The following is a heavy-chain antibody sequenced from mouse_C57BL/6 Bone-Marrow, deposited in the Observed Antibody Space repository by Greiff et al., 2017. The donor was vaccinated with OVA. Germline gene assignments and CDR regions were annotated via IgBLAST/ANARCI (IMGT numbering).Heavy chain of an antibody. J-gene: IGHJ3*01. D-gene: IGHD2-3*01. CDR1: GYTFTGYW. CDR2: ILPGSGST. CDR3: AREKWRGGYSFAY. V-gene: IGHV1-9*01. Sequence: QVQLQQSGAELMKPGASVKLSCKATGYTFTGYWIEWVKQRPGHGLEWIGEILPGSGSTNYNEKFKGKATFTADTSSNTAYMQLSSLTSEGSAIYNCAREKWRGGYSFAYWGQGTLVTVSA.